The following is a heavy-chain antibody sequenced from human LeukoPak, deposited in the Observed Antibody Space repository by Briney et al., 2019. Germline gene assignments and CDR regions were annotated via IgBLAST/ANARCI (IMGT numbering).Heavy chain of an antibody. D-gene: IGHD3-22*01. CDR2: IYYSGST. V-gene: IGHV4-59*01. Sequence: SETLSLTCTVSGGSISSYYWSWIRQPPGKGLEWIRYIYYSGSTNYNPSLKSRVTISVDTSKNQFSLKLSSVTAADTAVYYCARDAGYYYDSSGYFEEYGMDVWGQGTTVTVSS. CDR1: GGSISSYY. CDR3: ARDAGYYYDSSGYFEEYGMDV. J-gene: IGHJ6*02.